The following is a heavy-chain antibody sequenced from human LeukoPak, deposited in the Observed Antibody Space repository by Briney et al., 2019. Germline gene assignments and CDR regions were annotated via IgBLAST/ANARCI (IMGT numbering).Heavy chain of an antibody. CDR3: ASFNASGWGAFDI. CDR2: INTNTGNP. V-gene: IGHV7-4-1*02. J-gene: IGHJ3*02. Sequence: ASVKVSCKASGHTFTNHAMNWMRQAPGQGLEWMGWINTNTGNPTYAQGFTGRFVFSLDTSVSTAYLQISSLKAEDTAVYYCASFNASGWGAFDIWGQGTMVTVSS. CDR1: GHTFTNHA. D-gene: IGHD2/OR15-2a*01.